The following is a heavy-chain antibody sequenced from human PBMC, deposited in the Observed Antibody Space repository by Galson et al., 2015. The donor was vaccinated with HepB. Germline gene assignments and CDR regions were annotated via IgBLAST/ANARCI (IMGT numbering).Heavy chain of an antibody. CDR1: GFTVSSNY. CDR2: IYSGGST. D-gene: IGHD1-14*01. V-gene: IGHV3-53*01. CDR3: ARVRRDGEERENWFDP. Sequence: SLRLSCAASGFTVSSNYMSWVRQAPGKGLEWVSVIYSGGSTYYADSVKGRFTISRDNSKNTLYLQMNSLRAEDTAVYYCARVRRDGEERENWFDPWGQGTLVTVSS. J-gene: IGHJ5*02.